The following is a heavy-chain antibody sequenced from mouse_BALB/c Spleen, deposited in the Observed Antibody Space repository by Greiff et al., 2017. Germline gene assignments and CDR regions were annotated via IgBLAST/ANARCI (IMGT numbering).Heavy chain of an antibody. Sequence: EVMLVESGGDLVKPGGSLKLSCAASGFTFSSYGMSWVRQTPDKRLEWVATISSGGSYTYYPDSVKGRFTISRDNAKNTLYLQMSSLKSEDTAMYYCASYDGYSGGQGTLVTVSA. V-gene: IGHV5-6*01. CDR2: ISSGGSYT. CDR1: GFTFSSYG. CDR3: ASYDGYS. J-gene: IGHJ3*01. D-gene: IGHD2-3*01.